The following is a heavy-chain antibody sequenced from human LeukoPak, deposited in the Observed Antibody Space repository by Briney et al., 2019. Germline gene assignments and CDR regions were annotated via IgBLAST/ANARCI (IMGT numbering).Heavy chain of an antibody. V-gene: IGHV3-23*01. Sequence: GGSLRLSCAASGFTFSSYAVSWVRQAPGKGLEWVSFISGSGGTTYYADSVKGRFTISRDNSKNTLSLQMNSLRAEDTAIYYCAKAAGYCSGGICLDHWGQGTLVTVSS. D-gene: IGHD2-15*01. CDR2: ISGSGGTT. J-gene: IGHJ4*02. CDR1: GFTFSSYA. CDR3: AKAAGYCSGGICLDH.